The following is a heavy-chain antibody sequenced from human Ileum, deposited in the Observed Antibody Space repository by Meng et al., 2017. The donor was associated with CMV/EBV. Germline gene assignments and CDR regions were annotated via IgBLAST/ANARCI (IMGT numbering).Heavy chain of an antibody. CDR3: AKDISVRSEFEN. CDR2: IVGYDFT. D-gene: IGHD1-14*01. V-gene: IGHV3-23*01. Sequence: VQLLEPGGDLIQPGGSLRRSSAVAGFTFSDIAMNWVRQAPGKGLEFVARIVGYDFTENRDSVKGRFTISRDNSNNMMYLQMNSLRVEDTAVYYCAKDISVRSEFENWGQGTLVTVSS. J-gene: IGHJ4*02. CDR1: GFTFSDIA.